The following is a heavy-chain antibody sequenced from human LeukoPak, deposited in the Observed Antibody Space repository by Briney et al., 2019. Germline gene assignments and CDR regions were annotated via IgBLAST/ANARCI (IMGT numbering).Heavy chain of an antibody. Sequence: SQTLSLTCTVSGGSISSGGYYWSWIRQHPGKGLEWIGYIYYSGSTYYNPSLKSRVTISVDTSKNQFSLKLSSVTAADTAVYYCARVVAFYFDSSCYHFDYWGEGTLASASS. CDR2: IYYSGST. CDR1: GGSISSGGYY. D-gene: IGHD3-22*01. CDR3: ARVVAFYFDSSCYHFDY. V-gene: IGHV4-31*03. J-gene: IGHJ4*02.